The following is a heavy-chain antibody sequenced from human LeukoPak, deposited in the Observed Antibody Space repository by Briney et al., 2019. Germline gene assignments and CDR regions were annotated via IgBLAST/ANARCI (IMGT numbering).Heavy chain of an antibody. D-gene: IGHD3-10*01. V-gene: IGHV4-61*02. CDR2: IYSSGST. J-gene: IGHJ4*02. CDR3: ARHGVRGVITGIDY. Sequence: SETLSLTCTVSGGSISSGTFYWSWIRQPAGKGLEWIGRIYSSGSTNYNPSLKSRVTISVDTSKNQFSLKLSSVTAADTAVYYCARHGVRGVITGIDYWGQGTLVTVSS. CDR1: GGSISSGTFY.